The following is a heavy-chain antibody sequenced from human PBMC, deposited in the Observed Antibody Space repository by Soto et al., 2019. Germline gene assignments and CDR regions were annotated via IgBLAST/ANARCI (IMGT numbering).Heavy chain of an antibody. J-gene: IGHJ4*02. D-gene: IGHD2-2*01. CDR1: GFTFSSYG. CDR2: IWYDGSNK. Sequence: PGGSLRLSCAASGFTFSSYGMHWVRQARGKGLEWVAVIWYDGSNKYYADSVKGRFTISRDNSKNTLYLQMNSLRAEDTAVYYCARDWRVVPAAMEYYFDYWGQGTLVTVSS. V-gene: IGHV3-33*01. CDR3: ARDWRVVPAAMEYYFDY.